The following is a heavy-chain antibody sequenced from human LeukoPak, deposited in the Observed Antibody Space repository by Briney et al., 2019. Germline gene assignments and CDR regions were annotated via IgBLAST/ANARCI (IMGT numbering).Heavy chain of an antibody. J-gene: IGHJ4*02. CDR3: ARDPLRGIVGPQTFDY. CDR2: INPRDVST. Sequence: ASVKVSCKASGYTFTSYYMHWVRQAPGQGLEWRGMINPRDVSTGYAQKFQGRVTMTRDMSTTTVYMELTGLRSEDTAVYYCARDPLRGIVGPQTFDYWGQGTLVTVSS. CDR1: GYTFTSYY. D-gene: IGHD1-26*01. V-gene: IGHV1-46*01.